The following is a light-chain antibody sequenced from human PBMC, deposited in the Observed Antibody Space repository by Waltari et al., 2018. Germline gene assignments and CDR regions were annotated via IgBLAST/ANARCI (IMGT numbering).Light chain of an antibody. V-gene: IGLV2-23*02. CDR2: EVS. J-gene: IGLJ2*01. CDR3: CSYAGSSTLDVV. CDR1: SSDIGRHNI. Sequence: QSALTQPASVSGSPGQAITLSCTGTSSDIGRHNIVSWYQQHPGKAPKLMIYEVSKRPSGVSNRFSGSKSGNRASLTISGLQAEDEADYYCCSYAGSSTLDVVFGGGTKLTVL.